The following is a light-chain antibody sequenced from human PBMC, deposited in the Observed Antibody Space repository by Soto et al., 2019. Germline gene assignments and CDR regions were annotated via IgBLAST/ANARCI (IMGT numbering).Light chain of an antibody. Sequence: QSVLTQPPSASGTPGQRVTISCSGSSSNIGINTVNWYQQLPGTAPKLLIYSNDQRPSGVPDRFSGSKSGTSASLAISGLQSEDEAAYYCAAWDASLNGGVFGGGTKVTVL. CDR3: AAWDASLNGGV. CDR1: SSNIGINT. CDR2: SND. V-gene: IGLV1-44*01. J-gene: IGLJ3*02.